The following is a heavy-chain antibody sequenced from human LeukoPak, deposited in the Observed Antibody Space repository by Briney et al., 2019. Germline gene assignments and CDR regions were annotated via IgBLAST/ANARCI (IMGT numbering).Heavy chain of an antibody. V-gene: IGHV3-23*01. D-gene: IGHD1-14*01. CDR2: IFGSGAGT. CDR1: GFTFSSYV. J-gene: IGHJ4*02. CDR3: ANVDHQSVSVHY. Sequence: GGSLRLSCAASGFTFSSYVMRWVRQAPGKGLEWVSTIFGSGAGTFYADSVKGRFTISRDNSKNTLYLQMNTLRADDTAVYYCANVDHQSVSVHYWGQGTLATVSS.